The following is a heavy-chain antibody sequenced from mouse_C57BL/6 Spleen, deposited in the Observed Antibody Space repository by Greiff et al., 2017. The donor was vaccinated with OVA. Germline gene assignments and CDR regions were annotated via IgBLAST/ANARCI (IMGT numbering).Heavy chain of an antibody. D-gene: IGHD1-1*01. CDR1: GFTFSSYG. CDR3: ARATTVVATDFDY. CDR2: ISSGGSYT. V-gene: IGHV5-6*01. J-gene: IGHJ2*01. Sequence: EVMLVESGGDLVKPGGSLKLSCAASGFTFSSYGMSWVRQTPDKRLEWVATISSGGSYTYYPDSVKGRFTISRDNAKITLYLQMSSLKSEDTAMYYCARATTVVATDFDYWGQGTTLTVSS.